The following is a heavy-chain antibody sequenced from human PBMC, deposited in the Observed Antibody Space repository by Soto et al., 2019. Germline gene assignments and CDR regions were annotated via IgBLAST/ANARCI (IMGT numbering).Heavy chain of an antibody. CDR1: GGIFSTYA. CDR2: IIPLFATA. CDR3: ARVQYSGTYLQAFDI. Sequence: QVQLVQSGAEVKKPGSSVKVSCRASGGIFSTYAINWVRQAPGQGLEWMGGIIPLFATANYAQKLQGRVTIRADESAHIAYMELSSLRSEDTAVYYCARVQYSGTYLQAFDIWGQGTRVTVSS. J-gene: IGHJ3*02. V-gene: IGHV1-69*01. D-gene: IGHD1-26*01.